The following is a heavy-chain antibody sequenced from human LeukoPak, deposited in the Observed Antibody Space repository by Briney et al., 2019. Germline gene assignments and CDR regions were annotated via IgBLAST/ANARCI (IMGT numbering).Heavy chain of an antibody. V-gene: IGHV4-34*01. CDR3: ARGLIAVAGTTLYYYYGMDV. Sequence: SETLSLTCAVYGGSFSGYYWSWIRQPPGKGLEWIGEINHSGSTNYNPSLKSRVTISVDTSKNQFSLELSSVTAADTAVYYCARGLIAVAGTTLYYYYGMDVWGQGTTVTVSS. CDR2: INHSGST. J-gene: IGHJ6*02. CDR1: GGSFSGYY. D-gene: IGHD6-19*01.